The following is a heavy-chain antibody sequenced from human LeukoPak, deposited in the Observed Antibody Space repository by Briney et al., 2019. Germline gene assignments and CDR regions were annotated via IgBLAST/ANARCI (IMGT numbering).Heavy chain of an antibody. CDR3: ARDHTGTPSRGAFDI. D-gene: IGHD1-1*01. CDR2: IIAIFRTA. V-gene: IGHV1-69*05. J-gene: IGHJ3*02. CDR1: GGTFSSYA. Sequence: SVKLSCKVFGGTFSSYAISWVRQAPGQGLEWVGRIIAIFRTANYAQKFQGRVTITTDESTTTAYMELSSLRSEDTAVYYWARDHTGTPSRGAFDIWGQGTMVTVSS.